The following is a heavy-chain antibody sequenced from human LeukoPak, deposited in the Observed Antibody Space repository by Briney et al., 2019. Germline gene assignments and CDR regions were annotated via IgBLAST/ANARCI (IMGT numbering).Heavy chain of an antibody. CDR3: AKDLYQLYYYYYGMDV. D-gene: IGHD6-6*01. J-gene: IGHJ6*02. CDR2: ISYDGSNK. CDR1: GFTFSSYA. V-gene: IGHV3-30*04. Sequence: PGRSLRLSCAASGFTFSSYAMHWVRQAPGKGLEWVAVISYDGSNKYYADSVKGRFTISRDNSKNTLYLQMNSLRAEDTAVYYCAKDLYQLYYYYYGMDVWGQGTTVTVSS.